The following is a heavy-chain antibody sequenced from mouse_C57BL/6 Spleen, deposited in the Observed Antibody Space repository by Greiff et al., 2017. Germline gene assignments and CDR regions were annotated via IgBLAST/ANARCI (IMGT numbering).Heavy chain of an antibody. CDR1: GFTFSSYT. D-gene: IGHD4-1*01. J-gene: IGHJ4*01. V-gene: IGHV5-9*01. CDR3: ARQGEPGRKGNYAMDY. Sequence: EVHLVESGGGLVKPGGSLKLSCAASGFTFSSYTMSWVRQTPEKRLEWVATISGGGGNTYYPDSVKGRFTISRDNAKNTLYLQMSSLRSEDTALFYCARQGEPGRKGNYAMDYWGQGTSVTVSS. CDR2: ISGGGGNT.